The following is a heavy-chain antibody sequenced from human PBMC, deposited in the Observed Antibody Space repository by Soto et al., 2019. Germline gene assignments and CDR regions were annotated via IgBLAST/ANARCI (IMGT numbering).Heavy chain of an antibody. V-gene: IGHV1-2*04. J-gene: IGHJ5*02. CDR1: GYTFTGYY. CDR3: ARDFRSKYCSSTSCRSGRWWFDP. Sequence: QVQLVQSGAEVKKPGASVKVSCKASGYTFTGYYMHWVRQAPGQGLEWMGWINPNSGGTNYAQKFQGWVTMTRDTSISAAYRELSRLRSDDTAVYYCARDFRSKYCSSTSCRSGRWWFDPWGQGTLVTVSS. D-gene: IGHD2-2*01. CDR2: INPNSGGT.